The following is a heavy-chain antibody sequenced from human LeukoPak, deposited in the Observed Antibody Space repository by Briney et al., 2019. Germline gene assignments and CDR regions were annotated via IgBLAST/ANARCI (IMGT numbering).Heavy chain of an antibody. CDR2: INHSGST. J-gene: IGHJ1*01. CDR3: ASDYYGGNSAEYFQH. Sequence: SETLSLTCAVYGGSFIGFHWNWIRQPPGKGLEWIGDINHSGSTNYNPSLKSRVTISVDTSKNQFSLKLSSVTAADTAVYYCASDYYGGNSAEYFQHWGQGTLVTVSS. CDR1: GGSFIGFH. D-gene: IGHD4-23*01. V-gene: IGHV4-34*01.